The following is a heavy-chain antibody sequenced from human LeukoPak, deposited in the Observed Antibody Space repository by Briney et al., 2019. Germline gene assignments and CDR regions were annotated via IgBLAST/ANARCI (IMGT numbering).Heavy chain of an antibody. CDR2: IYYSGST. CDR1: GGSVSSGSYY. Sequence: SETLSLTCTVSGGSVSSGSYYWSWIRQPPEKGLEWIGYIYYSGSTNYNPSLKSRVTISVDTSKNQFSLKLSSVTAADTAVYYCARADGTAAVVSFDPWGQGTLVTVSS. J-gene: IGHJ5*02. V-gene: IGHV4-61*01. CDR3: ARADGTAAVVSFDP. D-gene: IGHD6-13*01.